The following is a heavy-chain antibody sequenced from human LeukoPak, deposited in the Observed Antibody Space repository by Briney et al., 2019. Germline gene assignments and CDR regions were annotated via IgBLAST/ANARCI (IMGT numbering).Heavy chain of an antibody. CDR3: ARRQTYFDY. V-gene: IGHV4-4*09. J-gene: IGHJ4*02. Sequence: SETLSLTCTVSGGSISIYYWSWIRQPPGKGLEWIGYIYTSGSTNYNPSLMSRVTISVDTSKNQFSLKLSSVTAADTAVYYCARRQTYFDYWGQGTLVTVSS. CDR1: GGSISIYY. CDR2: IYTSGST.